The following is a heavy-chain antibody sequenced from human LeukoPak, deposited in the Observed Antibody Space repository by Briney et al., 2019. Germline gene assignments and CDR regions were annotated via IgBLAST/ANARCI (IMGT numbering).Heavy chain of an antibody. CDR3: ARPLTDYGSYDFWSGPTLSPNWFDP. J-gene: IGHJ5*02. CDR2: FYPGDSDP. CDR1: GYSFTSYW. D-gene: IGHD3-3*01. V-gene: IGHV5-51*01. Sequence: GESLKISCKGSGYSFTSYWIGWVRQMPGKGLEGMGIFYPGDSDPRNSPSFQGQVTISADKSISTAYLQWSSLKASDTAMYYCARPLTDYGSYDFWSGPTLSPNWFDPWGQGTLVTVSS.